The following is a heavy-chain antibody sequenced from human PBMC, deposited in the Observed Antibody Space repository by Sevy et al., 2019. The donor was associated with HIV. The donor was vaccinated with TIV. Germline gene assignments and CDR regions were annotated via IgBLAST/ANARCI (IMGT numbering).Heavy chain of an antibody. D-gene: IGHD4-4*01. Sequence: GGSLRLSCAASGFIFSSYEMNWVRPAPGKGLEWISYVSNSGSALDYSDSVKGRFTISRDNAKNSLYLQMNSLRAEDTAVYYCARGLPPSATTVAHFDNWGQGTLVTVSS. CDR1: GFIFSSYE. CDR3: ARGLPPSATTVAHFDN. CDR2: VSNSGSAL. J-gene: IGHJ4*02. V-gene: IGHV3-48*03.